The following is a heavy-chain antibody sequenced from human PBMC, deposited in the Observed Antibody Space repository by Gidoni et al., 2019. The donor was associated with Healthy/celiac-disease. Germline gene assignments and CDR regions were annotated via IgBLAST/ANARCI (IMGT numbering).Heavy chain of an antibody. CDR1: GFTFSSYE. D-gene: IGHD5-18*01. CDR2: ISSSCSTI. Sequence: EVQLVESGGGLVQPGGSLRLSCAASGFTFSSYEMNWVRQAPGKGLEWVSYISSSCSTIYYADSVKGRFTISRDNAKNSLYLQMNSLRAEDTAVYYCARGGGRGYSYGLGPKYFDYWGQGTLVTVSS. J-gene: IGHJ4*02. CDR3: ARGGGRGYSYGLGPKYFDY. V-gene: IGHV3-48*03.